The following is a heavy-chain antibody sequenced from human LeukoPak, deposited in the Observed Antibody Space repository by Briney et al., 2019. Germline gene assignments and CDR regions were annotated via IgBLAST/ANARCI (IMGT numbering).Heavy chain of an antibody. V-gene: IGHV1-69*05. J-gene: IGHJ4*02. Sequence: SVKVSCKASGGTFSSYAISWVGQAPGQRLEWMGRIIPIFGTANYAQKFQGRVTITTDESTSTAYMELSSLRSEDTAVYYCATRPVGVGADIDYWGQGTLLTVSS. CDR1: GGTFSSYA. CDR2: IIPIFGTA. D-gene: IGHD1-26*01. CDR3: ATRPVGVGADIDY.